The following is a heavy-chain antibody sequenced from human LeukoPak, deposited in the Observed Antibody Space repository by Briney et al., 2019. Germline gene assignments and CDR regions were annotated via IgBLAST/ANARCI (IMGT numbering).Heavy chain of an antibody. CDR2: IYSGGNT. V-gene: IGHV3-66*01. J-gene: IGHJ4*02. CDR1: GFTVSTNY. CDR3: ARDSGTTVGYFDY. D-gene: IGHD4-23*01. Sequence: GGSLRLSCAASGFTVSTNYMGWVRQAPGRGLEWVSVIYSGGNTYYADSVKGRFTISRDNSKNTLYLQMNSLRADDTAVYYCARDSGTTVGYFDYWGQGTLVTVSS.